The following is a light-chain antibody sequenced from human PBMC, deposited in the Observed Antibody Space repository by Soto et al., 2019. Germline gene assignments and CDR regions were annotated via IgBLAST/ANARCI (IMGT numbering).Light chain of an antibody. CDR2: GAS. CDR3: QQRSNWPPEIT. J-gene: IGKJ5*01. Sequence: IQLTQSPSFLSASVGDRVTITCRASQGTSSYLAWFQQKPGRAPKLLIYGASTLQSGVPARFSGSGSGTDFTLTISSLEPEDFAVYYCQQRSNWPPEITFGQGTRLEIK. CDR1: QGTSSY. V-gene: IGKV1-9*01.